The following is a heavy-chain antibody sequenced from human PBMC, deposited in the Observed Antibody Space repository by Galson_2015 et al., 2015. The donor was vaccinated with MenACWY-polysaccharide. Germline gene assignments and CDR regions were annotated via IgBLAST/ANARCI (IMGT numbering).Heavy chain of an antibody. V-gene: IGHV3-21*01. D-gene: IGHD1-26*01. CDR3: AREDSGRYYQSDY. J-gene: IGHJ4*02. Sequence: SLRLSCAASGFTFSSYCMNWVRQAPGKGLEWVSSISSNGSYIYYADSVKGRFTISRDNAKKSLYLQMNRLRAEDTAVYYCAREDSGRYYQSDYCGQGTLVPVTS. CDR2: ISSNGSYI. CDR1: GFTFSSYC.